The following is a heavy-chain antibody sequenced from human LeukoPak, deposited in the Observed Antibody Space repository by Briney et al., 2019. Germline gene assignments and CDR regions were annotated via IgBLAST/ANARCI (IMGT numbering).Heavy chain of an antibody. Sequence: SVKVSCKTSGYTFNTYGISWVRQAPGQGLEWMGGIIPIFGTANYAQKFQGRVTITADESTSTAYMELSSLRSEDTAVYYCARIYGGNSDSYFDYWGQGALVTVSS. D-gene: IGHD4-23*01. J-gene: IGHJ4*02. CDR1: GYTFNTYG. CDR2: IIPIFGTA. CDR3: ARIYGGNSDSYFDY. V-gene: IGHV1-69*13.